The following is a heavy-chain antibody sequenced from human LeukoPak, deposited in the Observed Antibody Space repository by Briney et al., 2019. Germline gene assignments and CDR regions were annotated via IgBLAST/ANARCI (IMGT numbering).Heavy chain of an antibody. CDR2: IYTIGST. J-gene: IGHJ4*02. D-gene: IGHD3-3*01. CDR3: ARGSYYYDFWSGYHFDY. V-gene: IGHV4-61*02. CDR1: GGSISSGSYY. Sequence: SETLSLTCTVSGGSISSGSYYWSWIRQPAGKGLEWIGRIYTIGSTNYNPSLKSRVTISGDTSKNQFSLKLSSVTAADTAVYYCARGSYYYDFWSGYHFDYWGQGTLVTVSS.